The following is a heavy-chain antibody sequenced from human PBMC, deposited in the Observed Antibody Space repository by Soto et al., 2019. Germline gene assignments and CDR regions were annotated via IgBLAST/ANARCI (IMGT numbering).Heavy chain of an antibody. V-gene: IGHV4-39*01. CDR1: GGSISSSSYY. CDR2: IYYSGST. CDR3: ARWGNNWFDP. J-gene: IGHJ5*02. D-gene: IGHD7-27*01. Sequence: SETLSLTCTVSGGSISSSSYYWGWIRQPPGKGLEWIGSIYYSGSTYYNPSLKSRVTISVDTSKNQFSLKLSSVTAADAAVYYCARWGNNWFDPWGQGTLVTVSS.